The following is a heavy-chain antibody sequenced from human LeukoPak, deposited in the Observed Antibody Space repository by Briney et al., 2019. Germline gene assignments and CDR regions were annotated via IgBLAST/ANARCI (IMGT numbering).Heavy chain of an antibody. D-gene: IGHD6-19*01. CDR1: GYTFTSYW. J-gene: IGHJ4*02. V-gene: IGHV5-51*01. CDR3: ASAVAGPYYFDY. CDR2: IYPGDSDT. Sequence: GESLKISCEASGYTFTSYWIGWVRPMPGKGLEWMGIIYPGDSDTRYSPSFQGQVSISADKSISTAYLQWSSLKASDTAMYYCASAVAGPYYFDYWGQGTLVTVSS.